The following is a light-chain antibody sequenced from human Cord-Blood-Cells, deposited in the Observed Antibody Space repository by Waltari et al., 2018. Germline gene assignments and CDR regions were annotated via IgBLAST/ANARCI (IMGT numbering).Light chain of an antibody. CDR2: DVS. J-gene: IGLJ1*01. CDR3: CSYAGSYTDV. Sequence: QSALTQPRPVSGAPGQSVTTSCTGTSSDVVGFHYVSWYQQHPGKAPKLMIYDVSKRPSGVPDRFSGSKSGNTSSLTISGLQDEDEADYYCCSYAGSYTDVFGTGTKVTVL. CDR1: SSDVVGFHY. V-gene: IGLV2-11*01.